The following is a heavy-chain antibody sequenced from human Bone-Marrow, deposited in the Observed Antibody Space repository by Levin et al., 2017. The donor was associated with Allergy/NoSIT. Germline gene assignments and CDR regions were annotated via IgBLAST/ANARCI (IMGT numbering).Heavy chain of an antibody. V-gene: IGHV3-33*01. J-gene: IGHJ4*02. Sequence: GESLKISCAASGFTFSSYGMHWVRQAPGKGLEWVAVIWYDGSNKYYADSVKGRFTISRDNSKNTLYLQMNSLRAEDTAVYYCARDSVGATDYWGQGTLVTVSS. D-gene: IGHD1-26*01. CDR2: IWYDGSNK. CDR1: GFTFSSYG. CDR3: ARDSVGATDY.